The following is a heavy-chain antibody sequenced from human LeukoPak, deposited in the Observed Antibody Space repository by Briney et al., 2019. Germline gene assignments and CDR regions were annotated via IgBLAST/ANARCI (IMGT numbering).Heavy chain of an antibody. CDR2: FDPEGGEP. CDR1: GYTLTELS. CDR3: ATVRLGGYDHFDY. Sequence: GASVKVSCKVSGYTLTELSMHWVRQAPGKGLEWMGGFDPEGGEPIYAQKFQGRVTMTEDTSTDTAYMELSSLRSEDTAVYYCATVRLGGYDHFDYWGQGTLVTVSS. J-gene: IGHJ4*02. V-gene: IGHV1-24*01. D-gene: IGHD5-12*01.